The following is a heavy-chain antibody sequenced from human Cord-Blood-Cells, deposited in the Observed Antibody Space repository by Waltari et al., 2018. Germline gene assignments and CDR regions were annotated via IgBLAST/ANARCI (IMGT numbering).Heavy chain of an antibody. CDR2: VSPIFGTA. CDR1: GGPFSSYA. Sequence: QVQLVQSGAAVKKPGSSVKVSCKASGGPFSSYAISWVRQAPGQGLEWMGGVSPIFGTANYAQKVQGRVTSAADESTSTAYVELSSLRYEDTAVYYCARRGGYYYYMDVWGKGTTVTVSS. V-gene: IGHV1-69*01. CDR3: ARRGGYYYYMDV. D-gene: IGHD3-16*01. J-gene: IGHJ6*03.